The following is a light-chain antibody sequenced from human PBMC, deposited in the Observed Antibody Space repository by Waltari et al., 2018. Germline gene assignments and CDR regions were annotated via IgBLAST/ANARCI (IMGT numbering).Light chain of an antibody. J-gene: IGKJ1*01. CDR3: QQYNSYPWT. CDR2: KAS. CDR1: QSISSR. Sequence: DIQMTQSPSTLSASVRDRVTITCRARQSISSRLDWYQQKPGKAPKLLIYKASSLESGVPSRFSGSGSGTDFTLTISSLQPDDFAAYYCQQYNSYPWTFGQGTKVEIK. V-gene: IGKV1-5*03.